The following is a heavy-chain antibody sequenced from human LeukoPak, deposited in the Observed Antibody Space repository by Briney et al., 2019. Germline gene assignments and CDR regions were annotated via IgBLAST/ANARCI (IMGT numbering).Heavy chain of an antibody. CDR3: AKGTSYYDFWSGYLVDY. D-gene: IGHD3-3*01. J-gene: IGHJ4*02. V-gene: IGHV3-23*01. Sequence: GASLRLSCAASGFTFSSYAMSWVRQASGKGLEWVSAISGSGGSTYYADSVKGRFTISRDNSKNTLYLQMNSLRAEDTAVYYCAKGTSYYDFWSGYLVDYWGQGTLVTVSS. CDR2: ISGSGGST. CDR1: GFTFSSYA.